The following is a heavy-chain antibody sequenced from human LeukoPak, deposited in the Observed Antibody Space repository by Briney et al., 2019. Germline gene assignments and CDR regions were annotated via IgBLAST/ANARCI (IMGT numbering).Heavy chain of an antibody. V-gene: IGHV3-23*01. CDR2: ISGSGGGT. J-gene: IGHJ6*02. Sequence: QPGGSLRLSCAASGFTFSSYAMSWVRQAPGKGLEWVSAISGSGGGTYYADSVKGRFTISRDNSKNTLYLQMNSLRAEDTAVYYCARFAFGGVTLDYGMDVWGQGTTVTVSS. D-gene: IGHD3-16*01. CDR3: ARFAFGGVTLDYGMDV. CDR1: GFTFSSYA.